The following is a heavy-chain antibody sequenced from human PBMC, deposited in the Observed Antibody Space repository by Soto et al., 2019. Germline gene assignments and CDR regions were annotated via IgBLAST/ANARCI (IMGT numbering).Heavy chain of an antibody. V-gene: IGHV3-23*01. CDR1: GFTFSSYA. J-gene: IGHJ4*02. Sequence: GGSLRLSCAASGFTFSSYAMSWVRQAPGKGLEWVSAISGSGGTTYYADSVKGRFTISRDNSGNTVYLQMNSLNAGDTALYYCAKTESFNGYYNAFDSWGQGTRVTVSS. CDR3: AKTESFNGYYNAFDS. D-gene: IGHD3-9*01. CDR2: ISGSGGTT.